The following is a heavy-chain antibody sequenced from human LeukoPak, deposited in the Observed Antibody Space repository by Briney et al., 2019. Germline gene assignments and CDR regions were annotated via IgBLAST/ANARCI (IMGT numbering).Heavy chain of an antibody. CDR2: INYSGST. D-gene: IGHD2-2*01. CDR3: ARARTRRIGYCSSTSCYGNWFDP. J-gene: IGHJ5*02. Sequence: SETLSLTCTVSGCSISSYYWSWIRQPPGKGLEWIGYINYSGSTNYSPSLKTRVTISVDTSKNQFSLKLSSVTAADTAVYYCARARTRRIGYCSSTSCYGNWFDPWGQGTLVTVSS. V-gene: IGHV4-59*01. CDR1: GCSISSYY.